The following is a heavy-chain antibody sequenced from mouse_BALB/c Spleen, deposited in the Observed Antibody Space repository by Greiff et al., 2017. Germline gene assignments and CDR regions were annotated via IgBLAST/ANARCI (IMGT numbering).Heavy chain of an antibody. CDR3: ARANWDHYAMDY. V-gene: IGHV5-4*02. D-gene: IGHD4-1*01. Sequence: EVQRVESGGGLVKPGGSLKLSCAASGFTFSDYYMYWVRQTPEKRLEWVATISDGGSYTYYPDSVKGRFTISRDNAKNNLYLQMSSLKSEDTAMYYCARANWDHYAMDYWGQGTSVTVSS. CDR1: GFTFSDYY. CDR2: ISDGGSYT. J-gene: IGHJ4*01.